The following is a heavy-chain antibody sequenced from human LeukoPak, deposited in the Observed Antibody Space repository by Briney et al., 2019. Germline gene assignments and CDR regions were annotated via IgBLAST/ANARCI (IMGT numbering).Heavy chain of an antibody. CDR1: GFTFSGFA. V-gene: IGHV3-23*01. D-gene: IGHD6-13*01. J-gene: IGHJ4*02. CDR2: IGSDYKT. Sequence: GGSLRLSCAAAGFTFSGFAMTWVRQAPGKGLEWVSSIGSDYKTHYSESVKGRFAISRDNSKSTLFLQMNSLRAEDTALYYCAKDAAGPEYWGQGTLVTVSS. CDR3: AKDAAGPEY.